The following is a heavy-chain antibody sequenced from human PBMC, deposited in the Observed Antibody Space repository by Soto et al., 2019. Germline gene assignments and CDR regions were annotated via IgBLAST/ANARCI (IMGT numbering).Heavy chain of an antibody. CDR3: AREETAWPLAYGLDV. V-gene: IGHV3-21*01. D-gene: IGHD2-21*02. CDR1: GFSFSTYS. Sequence: GGSLRLSCEASGFSFSTYSMHWVRQAPGKGLEWVSSIGRRSDIYYADSVKGRFTISRDNAKNSVSPQMNSLRDEDTAVYYCAREETAWPLAYGLDVWGQGTTVTV. CDR2: IGRRSDI. J-gene: IGHJ6*02.